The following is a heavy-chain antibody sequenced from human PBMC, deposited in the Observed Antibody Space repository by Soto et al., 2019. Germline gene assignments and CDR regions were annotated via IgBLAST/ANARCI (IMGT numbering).Heavy chain of an antibody. CDR2: IIPIFGTE. J-gene: IGHJ6*02. CDR1: GGTFSSHS. CDR3: SSSVYCSTTRCYYYYGLDV. V-gene: IGHV1-69*01. Sequence: QVQLVQSGAEVKKPGSSVKVSCKVSGGTFSSHSINWVRQAPGQGPEWMGGIIPIFGTENYAQKFQGRVTITAVESTNTAYMELSSLTSEDTALYYCSSSVYCSTTRCYYYYGLDVWGQGTTVIVSS. D-gene: IGHD2-2*01.